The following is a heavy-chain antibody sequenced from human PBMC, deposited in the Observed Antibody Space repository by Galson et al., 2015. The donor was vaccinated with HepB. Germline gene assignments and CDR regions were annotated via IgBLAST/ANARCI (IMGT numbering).Heavy chain of an antibody. D-gene: IGHD3-10*01. CDR3: ARDRGLYYYGSGLLLGFDP. CDR2: ISSSSSTI. CDR1: GFTFTSYS. Sequence: SLRLSCAASGFTFTSYSMNWVRQAPGKGLEWVSYISSSSSTIYYADSVKGRFTISRDNAKNSLYLQMNSLRDEDTAVYYCARDRGLYYYGSGLLLGFDPWGQGTLVTVSS. J-gene: IGHJ5*02. V-gene: IGHV3-48*02.